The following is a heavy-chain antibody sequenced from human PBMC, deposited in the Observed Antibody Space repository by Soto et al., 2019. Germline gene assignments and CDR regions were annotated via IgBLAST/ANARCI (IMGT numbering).Heavy chain of an antibody. V-gene: IGHV3-23*01. D-gene: IGHD2-15*01. J-gene: IGHJ6*02. CDR1: GFSFSNYE. CDR3: VTGGWLDV. Sequence: EVQLLESGEGLVQPGGSLRLACAASGFSFSNYEMTWARQAPGKGLECVAFINPSSGTTHYADSAKGRFTISRDNSTDTLYLQLGSRRSEDTAVYYCVTGGWLDVWGQGTTVTVSS. CDR2: INPSSGTT.